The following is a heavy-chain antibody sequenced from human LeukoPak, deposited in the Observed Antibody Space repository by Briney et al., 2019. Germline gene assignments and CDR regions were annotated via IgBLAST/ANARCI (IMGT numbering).Heavy chain of an antibody. V-gene: IGHV4-34*09. Sequence: PSETLSLTCAVYGGSFSGYYWSWIRQPPGKGLEWIGSIYDSGSTYYNPSLKSRLTISGDTSKNQFSLRLSSVTAADTAVYYCAAAAAGQNWFDPWGQGTLVTVSS. CDR2: IYDSGST. D-gene: IGHD6-13*01. CDR3: AAAAAGQNWFDP. CDR1: GGSFSGYY. J-gene: IGHJ5*02.